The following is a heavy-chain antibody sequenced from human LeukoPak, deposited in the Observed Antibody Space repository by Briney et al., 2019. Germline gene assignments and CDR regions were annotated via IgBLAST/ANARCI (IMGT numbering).Heavy chain of an antibody. CDR3: ARLAARPNYFDY. J-gene: IGHJ4*02. V-gene: IGHV1-2*02. D-gene: IGHD6-6*01. CDR1: GYTFSGYY. CDR2: INPNSGGT. Sequence: ASVKVSCKASGYTFSGYYMHWVRQAPGQGLEWMGWINPNSGGTNYAQKFQGRVTMTRDTSISTAYMELSRLRSDDTAVYYCARLAARPNYFDYWGQGTLVAVSS.